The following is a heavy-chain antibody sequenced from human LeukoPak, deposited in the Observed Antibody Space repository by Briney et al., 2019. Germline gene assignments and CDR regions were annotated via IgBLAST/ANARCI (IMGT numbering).Heavy chain of an antibody. V-gene: IGHV1-2*02. D-gene: IGHD6-6*01. J-gene: IGHJ4*02. CDR3: ARTSSSSPGRFDY. CDR1: GYTFTGYY. CDR2: INPNSGGT. Sequence: ASVKVSCKASGYTFTGYYMRWVRQAPGQGLEWMGWINPNSGGTNYAQKFQGRVTMTRDTSISTAYMELSRLRPDDTAVYYCARTSSSSPGRFDYWGQGTLVTVSS.